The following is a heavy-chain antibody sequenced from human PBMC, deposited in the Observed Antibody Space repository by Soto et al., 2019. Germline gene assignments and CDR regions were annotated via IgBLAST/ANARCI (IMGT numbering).Heavy chain of an antibody. CDR1: GYTFTSYG. D-gene: IGHD3-10*01. CDR3: ARAGRAIYGSVTRARTYYYYGMDV. Sequence: ASVKVSCKASGYTFTSYGISWVRQAPGQGLEWMGWISAYNGNTNYAQKLQGRVTMTTDTSTSTAYMELRSLRSDDTAVYYCARAGRAIYGSVTRARTYYYYGMDVWGQGTTVTVSS. V-gene: IGHV1-18*01. J-gene: IGHJ6*02. CDR2: ISAYNGNT.